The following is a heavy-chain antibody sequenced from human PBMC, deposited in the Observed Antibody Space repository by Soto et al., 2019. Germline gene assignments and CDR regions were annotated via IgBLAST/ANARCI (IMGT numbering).Heavy chain of an antibody. D-gene: IGHD3-10*01. CDR3: GWGSYLPY. CDR1: GFTFSDYY. Sequence: PGGSLRLSCAASGFTFSDYYMTWIRQAPGKGLEWISYISSAGGATSYADSVKGRFTVSRDNAKNSLFLHMNNLRGEDTAVYYNGWGSYLPYWGQGTLVTVSS. V-gene: IGHV3-11*01. CDR2: ISSAGGAT. J-gene: IGHJ4*02.